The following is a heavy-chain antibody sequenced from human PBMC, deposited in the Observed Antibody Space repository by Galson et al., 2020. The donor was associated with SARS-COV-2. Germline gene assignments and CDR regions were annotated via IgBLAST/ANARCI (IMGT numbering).Heavy chain of an antibody. V-gene: IGHV4-59*01. CDR2: IYYSGST. J-gene: IGHJ4*02. CDR1: GGSISSYY. CDR3: AGSSYQLLTMGFDY. D-gene: IGHD2-2*01. Sequence: ETSETLSLTCTVSGGSISSYYWSWIRQPPGKGLEWIGYIYYSGSTNYNPSLKSRVTISVDTSKNQFSLKLSSVTAADTAVYYCAGSSYQLLTMGFDYWGQGTLVTVSS.